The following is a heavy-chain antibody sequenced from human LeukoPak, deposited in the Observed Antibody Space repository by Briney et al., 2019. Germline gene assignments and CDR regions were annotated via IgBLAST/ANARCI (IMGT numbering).Heavy chain of an antibody. Sequence: PSQTLSLTCTVSGGSISSGSYYWSWIRQPAGKGLEWIGRIYTSGSTNYNPSLKSRVTISVDTSKNQLSLKLSSVTAADTAVYYCARSWSGYYTRGYSYFDYWGQGTLVTVSS. CDR1: GGSISSGSYY. J-gene: IGHJ4*02. CDR2: IYTSGST. D-gene: IGHD3-3*01. V-gene: IGHV4-61*02. CDR3: ARSWSGYYTRGYSYFDY.